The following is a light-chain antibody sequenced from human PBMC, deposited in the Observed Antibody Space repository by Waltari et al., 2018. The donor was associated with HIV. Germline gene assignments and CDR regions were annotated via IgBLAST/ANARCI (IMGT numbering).Light chain of an antibody. CDR3: QQRRVWPLT. V-gene: IGKV3-11*01. Sequence: EIVLTQSPATLSLSPGERATLSCTASENISNYLVGYTQRPGQAHRLLIHDASNRAPGVPDRFTGSGSEKCFTLTISSLEAEDFAVYFCQQRRVWPLTFGGGTKVEIK. J-gene: IGKJ4*01. CDR1: ENISNY. CDR2: DAS.